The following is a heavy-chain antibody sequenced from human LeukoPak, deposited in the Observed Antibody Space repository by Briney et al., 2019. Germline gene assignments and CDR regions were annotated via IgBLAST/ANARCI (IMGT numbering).Heavy chain of an antibody. D-gene: IGHD7-27*01. CDR1: GGSISSYY. J-gene: IGHJ2*01. CDR2: IYYSGST. CDR3: ARHGYPGDRYWYFDL. V-gene: IGHV4-59*08. Sequence: KPSETLSLTCTVSGGSISSYYWSWIRQPPGKGLEWIGYIYYSGSTNYNPSLKSRVTISVDTSKNQFSLKLSSVTAADTAVYYCARHGYPGDRYWYFDLWGRGTLVTVSS.